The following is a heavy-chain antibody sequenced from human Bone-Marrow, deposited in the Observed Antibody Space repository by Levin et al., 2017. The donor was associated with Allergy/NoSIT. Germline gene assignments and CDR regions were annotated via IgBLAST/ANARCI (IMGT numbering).Heavy chain of an antibody. CDR2: IKSKTDGGTT. Sequence: PGGSLRLSCAASGFTFSNAWMSWVRQAPGKGLEWVGRIKSKTDGGTTDYAAPVKGRFTISRDDSKNTLYLQMNSLKTEDTAVYYCTTDGVYSLAGTLDYWGQGTLVTVSS. V-gene: IGHV3-15*01. CDR3: TTDGVYSLAGTLDY. D-gene: IGHD6-19*01. J-gene: IGHJ4*02. CDR1: GFTFSNAW.